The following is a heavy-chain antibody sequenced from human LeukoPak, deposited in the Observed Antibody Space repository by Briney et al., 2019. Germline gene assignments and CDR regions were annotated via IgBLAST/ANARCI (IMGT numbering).Heavy chain of an antibody. D-gene: IGHD6-13*01. J-gene: IGHJ6*03. CDR2: INPNSGGT. V-gene: IGHV1-2*02. Sequence: ASVKVSCKASGYTFTGYYMHWVRQAPGQGLEWMGWINPNSGGTNYAQKFQGRVTVTRDTSISTAYMELSRLRSDDTAMYYCAKAGLGYSSSWDYYYYMDVWGKGTTVTVSS. CDR1: GYTFTGYY. CDR3: AKAGLGYSSSWDYYYYMDV.